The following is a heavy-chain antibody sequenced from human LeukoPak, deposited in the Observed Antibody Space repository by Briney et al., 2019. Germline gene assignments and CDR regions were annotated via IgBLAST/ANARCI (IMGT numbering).Heavy chain of an antibody. J-gene: IGHJ6*02. V-gene: IGHV3-7*01. CDR2: IKQDGSEK. Sequence: GSLRLSCAVSGFTFSSYWMNWVRQAPGKGLEWVANIKQDGSEKYYVDSVKGRFTISRDNAKNSLYLQMNSLRAEDTAVYYCARSSGSGSYTPYYYYGMDVWGQGTTVTVSS. D-gene: IGHD3-10*01. CDR3: ARSSGSGSYTPYYYYGMDV. CDR1: GFTFSSYW.